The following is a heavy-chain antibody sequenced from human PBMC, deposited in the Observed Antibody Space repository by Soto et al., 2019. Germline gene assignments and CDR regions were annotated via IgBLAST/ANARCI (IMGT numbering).Heavy chain of an antibody. Sequence: PSETLSLTCTVSGGSISSSSYYWGWIRQPPGKGLEWIGSIYYSGSTYYNPPLKSRVTISVDTSKNQFSLKLSSVTAADTAVYYCASSSPWSGYYISPFYYMDVWGKGTTVTVSS. D-gene: IGHD3-3*01. CDR3: ASSSPWSGYYISPFYYMDV. V-gene: IGHV4-39*01. J-gene: IGHJ6*03. CDR2: IYYSGST. CDR1: GGSISSSSYY.